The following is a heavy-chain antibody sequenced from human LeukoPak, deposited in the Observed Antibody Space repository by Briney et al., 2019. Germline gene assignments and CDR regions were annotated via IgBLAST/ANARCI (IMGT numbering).Heavy chain of an antibody. CDR3: TRVFVGDEYSSSGY. CDR1: GFTFDDYG. D-gene: IGHD6-13*01. V-gene: IGHV3-74*01. Sequence: GGSLRLSCAASGFTFDDYGMSWVRQAPGKGLVWVSRINSDGRSTTYADSVRGRFTVSRDNAKNTLYLQMNSLKVEDTAMYYCTRVFVGDEYSSSGYWGQGTLVTVSS. CDR2: INSDGRST. J-gene: IGHJ4*02.